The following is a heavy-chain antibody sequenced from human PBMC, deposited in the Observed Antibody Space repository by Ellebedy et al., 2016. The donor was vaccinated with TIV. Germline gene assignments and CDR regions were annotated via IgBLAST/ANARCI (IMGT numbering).Heavy chain of an antibody. CDR1: GGSISSSSYY. CDR3: ARHAGNAEYAFDF. J-gene: IGHJ4*02. V-gene: IGHV4-39*01. D-gene: IGHD2-2*01. CDR2: IYYSGTT. Sequence: MPSETLSLTCTVSGGSISSSSYYWGWIRQPPGKGLEWIGSIYYSGTTYYNPSLKSRVTISVDTFKNQFSLILTSVTAADTAVYYCARHAGNAEYAFDFWGQGSPVTVSS.